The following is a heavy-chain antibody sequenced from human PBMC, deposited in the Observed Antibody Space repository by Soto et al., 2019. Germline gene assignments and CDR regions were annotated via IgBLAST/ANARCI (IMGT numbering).Heavy chain of an antibody. V-gene: IGHV4-59*01. CDR3: ARDGGEIWNNLYYCSGMDV. CDR1: GGSISLYY. CDR2: IYSNGST. Sequence: QVQLQESGPGLVKPSETLSLTCTVSGGSISLYYWRWIRQPPGKGLEWIGYIYSNGSTTYNPYLKSRVSTSLGTSKKRFSLKLTSVTAADTAVYYCARDGGEIWNNLYYCSGMDVWGQGTTVTVSS. D-gene: IGHD1-1*01. J-gene: IGHJ6*02.